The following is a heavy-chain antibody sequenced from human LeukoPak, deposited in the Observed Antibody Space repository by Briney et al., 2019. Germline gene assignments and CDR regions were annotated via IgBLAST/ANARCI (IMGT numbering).Heavy chain of an antibody. Sequence: PSETLSLTCAVYGGSFSGYYWSWIRQPPGKGLEWIGEINHSGSTNYNPSLKSRVTISVDTSKNQFSLKLSSVTAADTAVYYCARSPSFRLGGGSHSYYYYYMDVWGKGTTVTVSS. J-gene: IGHJ6*03. CDR2: INHSGST. V-gene: IGHV4-34*01. D-gene: IGHD1-26*01. CDR3: ARSPSFRLGGGSHSYYYYYMDV. CDR1: GGSFSGYY.